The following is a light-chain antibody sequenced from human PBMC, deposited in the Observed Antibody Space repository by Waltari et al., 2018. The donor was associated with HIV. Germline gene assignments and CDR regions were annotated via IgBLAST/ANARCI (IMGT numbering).Light chain of an antibody. CDR3: QQSFNTPWT. Sequence: DIQMTQSPSSLSASVGDRVTVTCRASQSISTFLNWYQQKPGKAPKLLIFGSSKLQDGVPSRFSGSGSGTDFTLTIGSLQSEDIATYYCQQSFNTPWTFGQGTKV. J-gene: IGKJ1*01. CDR1: QSISTF. CDR2: GSS. V-gene: IGKV1-39*01.